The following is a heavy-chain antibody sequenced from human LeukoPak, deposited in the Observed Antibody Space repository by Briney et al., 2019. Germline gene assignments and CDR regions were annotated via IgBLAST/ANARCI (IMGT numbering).Heavy chain of an antibody. CDR3: ARLQYYDSRGYYYGFDY. V-gene: IGHV4-39*01. Sequence: SDTVSLTCTVSVGSISSGNYLWGWIRQPPGKGLEWIGSISYSGNTYYNPSLKSRVTISVDTSKNQVSLKLNSVTAADTAVYYCARLQYYDSRGYYYGFDYWGQGTLVAVSS. CDR2: ISYSGNT. J-gene: IGHJ4*02. CDR1: VGSISSGNYL. D-gene: IGHD3-22*01.